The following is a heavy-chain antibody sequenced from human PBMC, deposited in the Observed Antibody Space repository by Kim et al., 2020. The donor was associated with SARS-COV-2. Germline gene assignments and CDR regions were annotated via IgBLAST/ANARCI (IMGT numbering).Heavy chain of an antibody. J-gene: IGHJ4*02. CDR3: AKSSTTRCYTSIDY. V-gene: IGHV3-23*01. Sequence: GPVKGRFTISRDNSKSTWYLQMNSLRAEDTAVYYWAKSSTTRCYTSIDYWGQGTLVTVSS. D-gene: IGHD2-2*02.